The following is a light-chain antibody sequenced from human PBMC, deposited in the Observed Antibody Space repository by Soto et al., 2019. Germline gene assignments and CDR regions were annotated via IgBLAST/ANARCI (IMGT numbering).Light chain of an antibody. CDR1: QSVSSAN. J-gene: IGKJ1*01. V-gene: IGKV3D-15*01. CDR3: QEYKDWPHT. Sequence: TQSPGTRSLSPGERATLSCRASQSVSSANFAWYQQKPGQAPRLLIFGTSTRATGIPDRFSGSGSGTEFTLTISSLQSEDFAVYYCQEYKDWPHTFGQGSKADVK. CDR2: GTS.